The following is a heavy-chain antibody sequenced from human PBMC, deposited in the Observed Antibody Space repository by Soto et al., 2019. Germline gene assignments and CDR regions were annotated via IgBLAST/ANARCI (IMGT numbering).Heavy chain of an antibody. V-gene: IGHV3-13*01. CDR1: GFTFSTYD. CDR2: IGTAGDT. J-gene: IGHJ6*02. Sequence: EVQLVESGGGVVHSGGSLGLSCAASGFTFSTYDMHWVRQRPGKGLEWVSLIGTAGDTYFPDSVKGRFTVSRDNAKNSFYLQMNNLKAGDTAVYYCARDAGYDGLDVWGRGTTVFVSS. CDR3: ARDAGYDGLDV.